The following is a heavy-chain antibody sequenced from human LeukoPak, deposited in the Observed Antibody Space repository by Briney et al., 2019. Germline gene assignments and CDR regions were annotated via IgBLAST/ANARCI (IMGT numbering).Heavy chain of an antibody. CDR3: ARETVAGLVDY. V-gene: IGHV1-46*01. CDR1: GYTFTSYY. D-gene: IGHD6-19*01. CDR2: INPSGGST. J-gene: IGHJ4*02. Sequence: GASVKVSCTASGYTFTSYYMHWVRQAPGQGLEWMGIINPSGGSTSYAQKFQGRVTMTRDTSTSTVYMELSSLRSEDTAVYYCARETVAGLVDYWGQGTLVTVSS.